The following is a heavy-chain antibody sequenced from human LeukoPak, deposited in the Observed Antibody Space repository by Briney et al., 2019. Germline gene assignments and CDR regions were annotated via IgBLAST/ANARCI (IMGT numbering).Heavy chain of an antibody. D-gene: IGHD4-11*01. CDR2: ISGSGGST. Sequence: PGGSLRLSCAASGFTFSSYAMSWVRQAPGKGLEWVSAISGSGGSTYYADSMKGRFTISRDNSKNTLYLQMNSLRVEDTAVYYCAKARTVFNWFDPWGQGTLVTVSS. CDR3: AKARTVFNWFDP. V-gene: IGHV3-23*01. CDR1: GFTFSSYA. J-gene: IGHJ5*02.